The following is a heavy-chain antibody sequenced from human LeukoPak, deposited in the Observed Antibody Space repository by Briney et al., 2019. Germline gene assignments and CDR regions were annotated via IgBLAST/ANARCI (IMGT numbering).Heavy chain of an antibody. CDR2: INPNSGGT. V-gene: IGHV1-2*06. D-gene: IGHD4-17*01. J-gene: IGHJ4*02. CDR1: GYTFTGYY. CDR3: ARANYGDYPLF. Sequence: ASVKVSCXASGYTFTGYYMHWVRQAPGQGLEWMGRINPNSGGTNYAQKFRGRVTMTRDTSISTAYMELTRLRSDDTAVYYCARANYGDYPLFWGQGTLVTVSS.